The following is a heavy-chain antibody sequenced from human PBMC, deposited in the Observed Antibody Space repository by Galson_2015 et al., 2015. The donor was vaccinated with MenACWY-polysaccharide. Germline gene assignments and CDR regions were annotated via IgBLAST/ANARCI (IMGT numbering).Heavy chain of an antibody. CDR3: AIAYTYGHYFDY. CDR2: FDREDDEI. V-gene: IGHV1-24*01. J-gene: IGHJ4*02. Sequence: QSGAEVKKPGESLRISCKVSGSTLSEISMHWVRQAPGRGLEWMGGFDREDDEIIYTQKFQGRVTMTEDTSTDTGYMESSSLRSEDTAVYYCAIAYTYGHYFDYWGQGTLVTVSS. CDR1: GSTLSEIS. D-gene: IGHD5-18*01.